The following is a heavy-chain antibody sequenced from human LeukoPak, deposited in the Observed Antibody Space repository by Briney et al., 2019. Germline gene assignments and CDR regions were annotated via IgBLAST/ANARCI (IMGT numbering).Heavy chain of an antibody. V-gene: IGHV3-23*01. J-gene: IGHJ3*02. CDR2: LTGSGGTT. CDR1: GFTFSNYA. Sequence: GGSLRLSCAASGFTFSNYAMSWVRQAPGRGLEWVSGLTGSGGTTYYADSVEGRFTISRDNSENTLYLQMNSLRAEDTAVYYCAKPVTGASLGAFDIWGQGTTVTVSS. D-gene: IGHD6-19*01. CDR3: AKPVTGASLGAFDI.